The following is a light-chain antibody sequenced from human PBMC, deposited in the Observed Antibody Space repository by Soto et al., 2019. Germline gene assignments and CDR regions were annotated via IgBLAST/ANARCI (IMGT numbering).Light chain of an antibody. CDR2: DVS. V-gene: IGLV2-11*01. CDR3: CSYAGSYPHVV. J-gene: IGLJ2*01. Sequence: QSALTQPRSVSGSPGQSVTISCTGTSSDVGGYIYVSWYQQHPGKAPKLMIYDVSKRPSGVPDRFSGSKSGNTASLTISGLQAEDEADYYCCSYAGSYPHVVFGGGTKVTVL. CDR1: SSDVGGYIY.